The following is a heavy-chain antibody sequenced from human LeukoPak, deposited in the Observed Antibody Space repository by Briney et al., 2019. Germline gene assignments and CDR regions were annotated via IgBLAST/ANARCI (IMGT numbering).Heavy chain of an antibody. CDR1: GGSISSGGYY. V-gene: IGHV4-31*03. Sequence: SETLSLTCTVSGGSISSGGYYWSWLRQHPGKGLEWIGYIYYSGSTYYNPSLKSRVTISVDTSKNQFSLKLSSVTAADTAVYYCARASPNDYGDYGASDYWGQGTLVTVSS. CDR2: IYYSGST. D-gene: IGHD4-17*01. CDR3: ARASPNDYGDYGASDY. J-gene: IGHJ4*02.